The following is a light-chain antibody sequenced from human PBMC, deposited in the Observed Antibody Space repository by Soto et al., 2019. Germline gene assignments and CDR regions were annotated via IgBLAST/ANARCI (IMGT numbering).Light chain of an antibody. CDR2: DVS. CDR3: CSYTSHNTYV. J-gene: IGLJ1*01. CDR1: SSDVGGYNY. V-gene: IGLV2-14*01. Sequence: QSVLTQPASVSGSPGQSITISCTGTSSDVGGYNYVSWYQQHPDKAPKLMIYDVSNRPSGVSNRFSGSKPGNTASLTISALQAEDETDYYCCSYTSHNTYVFGTGTKVTVL.